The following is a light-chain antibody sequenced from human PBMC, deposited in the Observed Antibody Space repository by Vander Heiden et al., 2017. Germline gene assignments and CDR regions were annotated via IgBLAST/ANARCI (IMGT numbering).Light chain of an antibody. J-gene: IGKJ4*01. CDR3: QHGTSWPLT. CDR2: DAS. Sequence: EIVLTHSPATLSLSPGERAIVSCRASQSVSSDLGWYQQKPGQAPRLLIYDASNRATGIPPRFSGSGSGTDFTLTISSLEPEDFAVYYCQHGTSWPLTFGGGTKLEVK. V-gene: IGKV3-11*01. CDR1: QSVSSD.